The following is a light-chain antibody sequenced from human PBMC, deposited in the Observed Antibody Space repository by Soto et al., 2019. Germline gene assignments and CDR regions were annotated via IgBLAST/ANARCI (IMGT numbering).Light chain of an antibody. CDR1: QSVSSSY. J-gene: IGKJ5*01. Sequence: EIVLTQSPGTLSLSPGERATLSCRASQSVSSSYLAWYQQKPGQAPSLLMYGASNRATGIPDRFSASGSGTDFTLTISRLEPEDFAVFFCQQYGTSEIIFGQGTRLEIK. CDR3: QQYGTSEII. V-gene: IGKV3-20*01. CDR2: GAS.